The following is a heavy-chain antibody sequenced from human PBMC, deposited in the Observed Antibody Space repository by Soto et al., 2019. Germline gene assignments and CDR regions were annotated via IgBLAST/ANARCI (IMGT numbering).Heavy chain of an antibody. CDR3: AKSLRGIIIDFDY. CDR2: ISGSGGST. V-gene: IGHV3-23*01. J-gene: IGHJ4*02. CDR1: GFTFTTNA. Sequence: PGGSLRLSFAASGFTFTTNAMSWVRQAPGKGLEWVSAISGSGGSTYYVDSVKGRFTISRDNSKNTLYLQMNSLRAEDTAVYYCAKSLRGIIIDFDYWGQGTQVTVSS. D-gene: IGHD3-10*01.